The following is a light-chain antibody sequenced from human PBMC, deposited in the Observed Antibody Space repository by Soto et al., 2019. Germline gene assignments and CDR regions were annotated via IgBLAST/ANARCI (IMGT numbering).Light chain of an antibody. J-gene: IGKJ1*01. CDR2: DAS. CDR3: QQYNTHSGT. CDR1: QTVNAW. V-gene: IGKV1-5*01. Sequence: DIQMTQSPSTLSASLGDRVTITCRASQTVNAWLAWYQHKPGKAPKPLIYDASISESGVPARFSGSGSGTEFILTISSLQPDDVGPYSCQQYNTHSGTFGQGTKVEIK.